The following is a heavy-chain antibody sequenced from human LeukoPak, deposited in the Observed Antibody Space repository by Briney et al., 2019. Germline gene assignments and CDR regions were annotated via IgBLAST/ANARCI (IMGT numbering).Heavy chain of an antibody. V-gene: IGHV1-46*01. CDR3: ARDLPGITIFGVVLNYYYYGMDV. D-gene: IGHD3-3*01. CDR2: INPSGGST. CDR1: GYTFTSYY. J-gene: IGHJ6*02. Sequence: ASVKVSCKASGYTFTSYYMHWVRQAPGQGLEWMGIINPSGGSTSYAQKFQGRVTMTRDTSTSTVYMELRSLRSDDTAVYYCARDLPGITIFGVVLNYYYYGMDVWGQGTTVTVSS.